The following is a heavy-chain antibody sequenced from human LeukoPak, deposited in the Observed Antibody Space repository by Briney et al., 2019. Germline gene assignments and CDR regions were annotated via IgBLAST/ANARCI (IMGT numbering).Heavy chain of an antibody. CDR1: GYCITSYW. CDR2: VYPSDSDT. J-gene: IGHJ1*01. CDR3: ATTRGTLVVSPFQH. Sequence: GESLKISCKGSGYCITSYWIACVRQMPGKGLEWLGIVYPSDSDTRYSPSFQGQVTISVDKSISTAYLQWSSLQASDTAIYYCATTRGTLVVSPFQHWGQGTLVTVSS. D-gene: IGHD3-22*01. V-gene: IGHV5-51*01.